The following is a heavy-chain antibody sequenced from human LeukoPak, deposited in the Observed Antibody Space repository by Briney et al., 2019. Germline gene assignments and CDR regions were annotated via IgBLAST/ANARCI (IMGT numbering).Heavy chain of an antibody. CDR3: ARDTSTLTYYYDSSGYYRGAFDI. CDR1: GGSVSSSSYY. Sequence: SETLSLTCTVSGGSVSSSSYYWSWIRQPPGKGLEWIGYIYYSGSTNYNPSLKSRVTISVDTSKNQFSLKLSSVTAADTAVYYCARDTSTLTYYYDSSGYYRGAFDIWGQGTMVTVSS. D-gene: IGHD3-22*01. CDR2: IYYSGST. V-gene: IGHV4-61*01. J-gene: IGHJ3*02.